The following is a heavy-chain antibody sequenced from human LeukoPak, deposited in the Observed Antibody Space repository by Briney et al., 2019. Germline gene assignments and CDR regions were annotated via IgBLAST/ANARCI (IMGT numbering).Heavy chain of an antibody. Sequence: GGSLRLSCATSGFIFSGYYMSWIRQAPGKGLEWVSYISGSGSEISYADSVKGRLTISRDNAKDSLYLQMNSLRAEDTAVYYCGTHAGRTGSDDWGQGTLVTVCS. CDR2: ISGSGSEI. J-gene: IGHJ4*02. CDR1: GFIFSGYY. CDR3: GTHAGRTGSDD. D-gene: IGHD3/OR15-3a*01. V-gene: IGHV3-11*01.